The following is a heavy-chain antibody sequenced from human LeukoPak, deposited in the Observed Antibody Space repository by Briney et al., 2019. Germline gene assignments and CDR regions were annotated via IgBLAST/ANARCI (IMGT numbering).Heavy chain of an antibody. CDR1: GGSISSSSYY. J-gene: IGHJ3*01. CDR2: IYYSGST. Sequence: SETLSLTCTVSGGSISSSSYYWGWIRQPPGKGLEWIGSIYYSGSTYYNPSLKSRVTISVDTSKNQFSLKLSSVTAADTAVYYCARGSPFGNPHVWGQGTMVTVSS. V-gene: IGHV4-39*01. CDR3: ARGSPFGNPHV. D-gene: IGHD3-10*01.